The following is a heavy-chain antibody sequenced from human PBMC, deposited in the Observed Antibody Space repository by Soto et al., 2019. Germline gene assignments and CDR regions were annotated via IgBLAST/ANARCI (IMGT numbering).Heavy chain of an antibody. D-gene: IGHD6-19*01. Sequence: QVQLVQSGAAVRKXXXXVXXXXXXXXXXXXXXXXXXVXXXXXQXXEWMGGIVPLTGTTNYAQKFRGRVTISADESTSTAYLELSSLRSEDTAVYYCASGVGGLGGSSGWPDYAFDVWGQGTMVIVSS. CDR1: XXXXXXXX. CDR3: ASGVGGLGGSSGWPDYAFDV. J-gene: IGHJ3*01. V-gene: IGHV1-69*01. CDR2: IVPLTGTT.